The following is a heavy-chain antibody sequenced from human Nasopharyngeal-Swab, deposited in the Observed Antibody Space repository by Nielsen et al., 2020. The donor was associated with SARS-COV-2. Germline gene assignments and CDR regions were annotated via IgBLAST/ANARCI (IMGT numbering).Heavy chain of an antibody. V-gene: IGHV1-46*01. D-gene: IGHD2-15*01. CDR3: AREGYCSGDSCYPGVDY. CDR2: INPSGGST. CDR1: GYTFTSYY. Sequence: ASVKVSCKASGYTFTSYYMHWVRQAPGQGLEWMGIINPSGGSTSYAQKFQGRVTMTRDTSTSTVYMELSSLRSEDTAVYYCAREGYCSGDSCYPGVDYWGQGTLVTVSS. J-gene: IGHJ4*02.